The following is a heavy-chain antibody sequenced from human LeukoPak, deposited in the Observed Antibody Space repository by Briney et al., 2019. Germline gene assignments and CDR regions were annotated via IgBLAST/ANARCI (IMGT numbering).Heavy chain of an antibody. V-gene: IGHV3-53*01. J-gene: IGHJ6*03. Sequence: GGSLRLSCAASGFTVSYNYMSWVRQAPGKGLEWVSVIYTGVSTYYADSVKGRFAISRDNSKNTLYLQMNSLRAEDTGVYYCARVRPHPIIDVWGKGTTVTVSS. D-gene: IGHD6-6*01. CDR3: ARVRPHPIIDV. CDR2: IYTGVST. CDR1: GFTVSYNY.